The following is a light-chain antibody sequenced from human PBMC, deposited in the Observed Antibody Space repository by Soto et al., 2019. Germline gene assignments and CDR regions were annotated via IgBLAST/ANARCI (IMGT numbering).Light chain of an antibody. V-gene: IGKV1-16*02. CDR1: QDISNS. CDR2: AAS. CDR3: QQYSDYPVT. J-gene: IGKJ5*01. Sequence: DIQLTQSPSSLSASVGDRVTITCRASQDISNSLAWYQQKPGKVPKALIYAASSLQSGVPSKFSGSGSGTYFTLTIYSLQPEDFATYYCQQYSDYPVTFGQGTRLEIK.